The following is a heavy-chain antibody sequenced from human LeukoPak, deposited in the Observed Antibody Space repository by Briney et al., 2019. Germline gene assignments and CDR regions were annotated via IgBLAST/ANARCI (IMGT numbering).Heavy chain of an antibody. Sequence: SVKVSCKASGGTFSSYAISWVRQAPGQGLEWMGGIIPIFGTANYAQKFQGRVTITADESTSTAYMELNSLRAEDTAVYYCAKAGVMSGWEFDYWGQGTLVTVSS. CDR1: GGTFSSYA. D-gene: IGHD6-19*01. CDR2: IIPIFGTA. CDR3: AKAGVMSGWEFDY. J-gene: IGHJ4*02. V-gene: IGHV1-69*13.